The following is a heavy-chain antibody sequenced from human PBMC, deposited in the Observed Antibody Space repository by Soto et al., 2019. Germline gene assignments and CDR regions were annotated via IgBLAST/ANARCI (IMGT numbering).Heavy chain of an antibody. J-gene: IGHJ4*02. CDR3: ARQEYSSSPFDY. D-gene: IGHD6-6*01. CDR2: IYPGDSDT. Sequence: GESLKISCKGSGYNFAGYWIAWVRQMPGKGLELMGIIYPGDSDTRYSPSFQGQVTISADKSISTAYLQWSSLKASDTAMYYCARQEYSSSPFDYWGQGTLVTVSS. CDR1: GYNFAGYW. V-gene: IGHV5-51*01.